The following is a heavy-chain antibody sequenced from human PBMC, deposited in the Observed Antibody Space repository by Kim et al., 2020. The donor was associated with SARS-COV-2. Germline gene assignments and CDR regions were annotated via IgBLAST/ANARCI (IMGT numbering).Heavy chain of an antibody. CDR3: ARVNTIAGGWYDAIDI. CDR1: GFTLSGST. D-gene: IGHD6-19*01. CDR2: IRSKANSYTT. V-gene: IGHV3-73*01. J-gene: IGHJ3*02. Sequence: GGSLRLSCAASGFTLSGSTVHWVRQAPGKGLEWVGRIRSKANSYTTAYAASVKNRFTIARADTKNMSYLQMNSLKTEDTAVYYYARVNTIAGGWYDAIDIWGQGTMVTVSS.